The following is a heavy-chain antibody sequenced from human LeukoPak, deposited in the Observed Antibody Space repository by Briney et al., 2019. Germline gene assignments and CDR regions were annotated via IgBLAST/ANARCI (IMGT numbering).Heavy chain of an antibody. CDR1: GGSISSYY. Sequence: ETLSLTCTVSGGSISSYYWNWIRQPPGKGLEWIGFIYSSGSTNYNPSLKSRVTISVDTSKNQVSLKLSSVAAGDTAVYYCARGPGSGTYWAFDHWGQNPGHTVSS. J-gene: IGHJ4*01. CDR2: IYSSGST. D-gene: IGHD1-26*01. V-gene: IGHV4-59*01. CDR3: ARGPGSGTYWAFDH.